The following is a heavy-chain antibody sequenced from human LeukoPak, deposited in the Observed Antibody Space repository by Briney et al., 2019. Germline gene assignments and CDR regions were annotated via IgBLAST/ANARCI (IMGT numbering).Heavy chain of an antibody. D-gene: IGHD2-8*01. V-gene: IGHV4-4*02. J-gene: IGHJ6*02. CDR1: GGSISSSNW. Sequence: SETLSLTCAVSGGSISSSNWWSWVRQPPGKGLEWIGVIYHSGSTNYNPSLKSRVTISVDKSKNQFSLKLSSVTAADTAVYYCASVLYYYYGMDVWGQGTTVTVSS. CDR2: IYHSGST. CDR3: ASVLYYYYGMDV.